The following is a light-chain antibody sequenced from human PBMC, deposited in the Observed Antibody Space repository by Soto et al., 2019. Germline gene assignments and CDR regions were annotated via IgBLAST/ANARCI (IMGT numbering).Light chain of an antibody. CDR1: QSVSTNY. CDR2: GAS. CDR3: QQYGSSGT. J-gene: IGKJ1*01. Sequence: EIVLTHSPCTLSLSPGARANLSCRASQSVSTNYLAWYKQKPGQAPRLLIYGASNRATGIPDRLSGSGSGTDFTLTISRMEPEDFAVYYCQQYGSSGTFGQGTKVDI. V-gene: IGKV3-20*01.